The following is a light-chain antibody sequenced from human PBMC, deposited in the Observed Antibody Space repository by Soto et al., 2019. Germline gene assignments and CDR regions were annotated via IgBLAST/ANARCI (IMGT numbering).Light chain of an antibody. CDR3: HQYGSSPAT. V-gene: IGKV3-20*01. Sequence: EIVLTQSPCTLSLSPGERATLSCRASQSVSSSFLAWYQQKPGQAPRLLIYGASSRATGIPDRFSGSGSGTDFTLTISRLEPEDFAVYYCHQYGSSPATFGQGTKVE. CDR2: GAS. CDR1: QSVSSSF. J-gene: IGKJ1*01.